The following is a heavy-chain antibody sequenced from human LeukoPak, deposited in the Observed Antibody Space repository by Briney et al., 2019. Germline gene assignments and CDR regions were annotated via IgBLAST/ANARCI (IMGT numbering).Heavy chain of an antibody. D-gene: IGHD4-17*01. CDR1: GFTFSDYA. CDR2: ISGSGGST. Sequence: PGGSLRLSCAASGFTFSDYAMSWVRQALGKGLKWVSVISGSGGSTYNADSVKGRFTISRDNSKNILYLQMNGLRAEDTAVYYCAKSVESAVTTNPYFDFWGQGALVTVSS. CDR3: AKSVESAVTTNPYFDF. V-gene: IGHV3-23*01. J-gene: IGHJ4*02.